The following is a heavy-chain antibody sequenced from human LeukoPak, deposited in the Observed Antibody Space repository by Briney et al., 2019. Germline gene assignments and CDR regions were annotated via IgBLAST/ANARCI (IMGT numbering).Heavy chain of an antibody. CDR2: IYTIGRT. V-gene: IGHV4-61*02. J-gene: IGHJ6*03. Sequence: PSETLSLTCTVSGGSISSGSYYWSWSRPPAGKGLEWIGRIYTIGRTNDNPSLNSRVTISVDTSKNQFSPKLSSVAAADTAVYYCARSRATGYYYYYMDVWGKGTTVTVSS. CDR1: GGSISSGSYY. D-gene: IGHD3-10*01. CDR3: ARSRATGYYYYYMDV.